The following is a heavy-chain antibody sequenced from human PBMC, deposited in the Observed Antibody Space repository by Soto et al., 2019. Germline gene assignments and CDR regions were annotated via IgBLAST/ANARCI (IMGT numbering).Heavy chain of an antibody. CDR1: GGTFSSYA. D-gene: IGHD2-2*01. CDR2: IIPFFGKT. J-gene: IGHJ5*02. CDR3: AMTEDIVVVRAAFGP. V-gene: IGHV1-69*05. Sequence: GASVKVSCKASGGTFSSYAISWVRQAPGQGLEWMGGIIPFFGKTNYAQKLQGRVTMTRDTSTSTAYMELRSLRSDDTAVYYCAMTEDIVVVRAAFGPWGQGTLVTVSS.